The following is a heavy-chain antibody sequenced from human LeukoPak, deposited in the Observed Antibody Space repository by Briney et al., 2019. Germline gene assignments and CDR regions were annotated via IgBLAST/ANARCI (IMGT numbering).Heavy chain of an antibody. V-gene: IGHV4-30-2*01. CDR3: ARLLSKELLFDY. J-gene: IGHJ4*02. CDR2: IYHSGST. D-gene: IGHD3-10*01. Sequence: SETLSLTCAVSGGSISSGGYSWSWIRQPPGKGLEWIGYIYHSGSTYYNPSLKSRVTISVDRSKNQFSLKLSSVTAADTAVYYCARLLSKELLFDYWGQGTLVTVSS. CDR1: GGSISSGGYS.